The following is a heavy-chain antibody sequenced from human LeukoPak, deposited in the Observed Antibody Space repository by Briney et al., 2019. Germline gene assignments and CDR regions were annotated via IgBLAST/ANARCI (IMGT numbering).Heavy chain of an antibody. CDR1: RYTLTSYY. CDR2: MNPNSGNT. J-gene: IGHJ4*02. V-gene: IGHV1-8*02. CDR3: ARGMDTAMKD. D-gene: IGHD5-18*01. Sequence: ASVKVSCKASRYTLTSYYPHWVRQAPGQGLEWMGWMNPNSGNTGYAQKFQGRVTMTRNTSISTAYMELSSLRSEDTAVYYCARGMDTAMKDWGQGTLVTVSS.